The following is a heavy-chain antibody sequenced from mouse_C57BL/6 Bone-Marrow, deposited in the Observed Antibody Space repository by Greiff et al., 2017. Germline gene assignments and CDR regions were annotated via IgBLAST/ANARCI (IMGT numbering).Heavy chain of an antibody. CDR2: ISSGSSTI. CDR3: ARGVYYYGSSYMNYYAMDY. Sequence: EVHLVESGGGLVKPGGSLTLSCAASGFTFSDSGMHWVRQAPEKGLEWVAYISSGSSTIYYADTVKGRFTISRDNAKNTLFLQMTSLRSEDTAMYYWARGVYYYGSSYMNYYAMDYWGQGTSVTVSS. CDR1: GFTFSDSG. V-gene: IGHV5-17*01. J-gene: IGHJ4*01. D-gene: IGHD1-1*01.